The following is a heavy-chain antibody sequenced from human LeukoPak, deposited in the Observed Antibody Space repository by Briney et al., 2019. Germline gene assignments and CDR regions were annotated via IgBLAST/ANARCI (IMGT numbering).Heavy chain of an antibody. J-gene: IGHJ4*02. CDR2: ISGSGGST. D-gene: IGHD3-10*01. V-gene: IGHV3-23*01. Sequence: GGSLRLSCAASGITFSSYAMSWVRQAPGKGLEWVSAISGSGGSTYYADSVKGRFTISRDNSKNTLYLQMNSLRAEDTAVYYYANLARGWYYFDYWGQGTLVTVSS. CDR1: GITFSSYA. CDR3: ANLARGWYYFDY.